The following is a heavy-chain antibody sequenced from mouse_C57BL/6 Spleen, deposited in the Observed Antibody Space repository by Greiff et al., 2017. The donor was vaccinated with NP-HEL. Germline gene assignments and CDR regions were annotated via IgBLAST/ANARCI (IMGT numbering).Heavy chain of an antibody. J-gene: IGHJ4*01. CDR2: IWTGGGT. V-gene: IGHV2-9-1*01. CDR3: ARMDDGYNYYAMDD. Sequence: ESGPGLVAPSQSLSITCTVSGFSLTSYAISWVRQPPGKGLEWLGVIWTGGGTNYNSALKSRLSISKDNSKSQVFLKMNSLQTDDTARYYCARMDDGYNYYAMDDWGQGTSVTVSS. CDR1: GFSLTSYA. D-gene: IGHD2-3*01.